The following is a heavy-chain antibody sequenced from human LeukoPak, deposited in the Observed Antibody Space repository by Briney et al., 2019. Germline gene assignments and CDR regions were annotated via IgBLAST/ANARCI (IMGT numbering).Heavy chain of an antibody. D-gene: IGHD6-13*01. CDR2: ISSSGSTI. Sequence: GGSLRLSCAASGFTFSDYYMSWIRQAPGKGLEWVSYISSSGSTIYYADSVKGRFTISRDDAKNSLYLQMNSLRAEDTAAYYCAREVIAAAGLVYYYYYGMDVWGQGTTVTVSS. CDR3: AREVIAAAGLVYYYYYGMDV. CDR1: GFTFSDYY. J-gene: IGHJ6*02. V-gene: IGHV3-11*01.